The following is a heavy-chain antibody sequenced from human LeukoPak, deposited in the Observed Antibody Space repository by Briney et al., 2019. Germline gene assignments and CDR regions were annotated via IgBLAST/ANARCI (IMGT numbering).Heavy chain of an antibody. CDR2: INPNSGGT. V-gene: IGHV1-2*02. D-gene: IGHD6-6*01. CDR3: ARGTSSSSDWFDP. CDR1: GYTFTGYY. Sequence: ASVKVSCKASGYTFTGYYMHWVRQAPGQGLEWMGWINPNSGGTNYAQKFQGRVTMTRNTSISTAYMELSSLRSEDTAVYYCARGTSSSSDWFDPWGQGTLVTVSS. J-gene: IGHJ5*02.